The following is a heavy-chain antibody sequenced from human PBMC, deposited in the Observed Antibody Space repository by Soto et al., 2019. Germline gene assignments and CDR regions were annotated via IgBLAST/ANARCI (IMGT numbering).Heavy chain of an antibody. CDR2: INTDETST. CDR3: ARDPTHYDTLTGFSYHAVDI. V-gene: IGHV3-74*01. J-gene: IGHJ3*02. CDR1: GFTFGNYW. D-gene: IGHD3-9*01. Sequence: EVQLVESGGGLVQPGGSLRLSCAASGFTFGNYWMHWVRKAPGKGLVWISHINTDETSTTYADSVKGRFTISRDNAGNTLYLQMNSLRAEDTAVYYCARDPTHYDTLTGFSYHAVDIWGQGKKVTVAS.